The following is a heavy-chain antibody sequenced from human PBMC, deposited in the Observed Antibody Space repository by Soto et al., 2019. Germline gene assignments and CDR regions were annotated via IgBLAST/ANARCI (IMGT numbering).Heavy chain of an antibody. V-gene: IGHV3-33*01. CDR2: IWYDGSNK. CDR3: ARGLYYYDSSGYPS. CDR1: GFTFSSYG. J-gene: IGHJ4*02. D-gene: IGHD3-22*01. Sequence: GGSLRLSCAASGFTFSSYGMDWVRQAPGKGLEWVAVIWYDGSNKYYADSVKGRFTISRDNSKNTLYLQMNSLRAEDTAVYYCARGLYYYDSSGYPSWGQGTLVTVSS.